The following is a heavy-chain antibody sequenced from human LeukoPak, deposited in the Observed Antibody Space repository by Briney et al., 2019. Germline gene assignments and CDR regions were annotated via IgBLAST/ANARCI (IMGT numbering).Heavy chain of an antibody. CDR1: GYTFTSNY. Sequence: GASVKVSCEAFGYTFTSNYMHWVRQAPGQGPEWMGVISPTGGSTTYAQKFQDRPTLTRDMSTSTDYLELSSLRSEDTAVYYCARRMGRRFGERYYYYHYMDVWGKGTTVTISS. D-gene: IGHD3-10*01. CDR3: ARRMGRRFGERYYYYHYMDV. CDR2: ISPTGGST. V-gene: IGHV1-46*01. J-gene: IGHJ6*03.